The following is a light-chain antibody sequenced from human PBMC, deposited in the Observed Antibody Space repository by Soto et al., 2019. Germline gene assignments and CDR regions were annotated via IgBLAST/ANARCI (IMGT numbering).Light chain of an antibody. V-gene: IGKV3-15*01. CDR3: QQYNLWPQT. J-gene: IGKJ1*01. CDR2: GAS. Sequence: EIVMTQSPATLSVSPGERATLSCRASQSVSSNLAWYQQKPGQAPRPLIYGASTRATGIPARFGGSGSGTDFTLTISSLQSEDFAVYYCQQYNLWPQTFGQGTNVEIK. CDR1: QSVSSN.